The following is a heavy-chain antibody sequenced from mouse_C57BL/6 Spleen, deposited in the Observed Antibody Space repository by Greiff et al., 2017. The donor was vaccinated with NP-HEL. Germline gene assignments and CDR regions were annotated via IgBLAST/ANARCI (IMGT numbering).Heavy chain of an antibody. CDR1: GFTFRDYG. J-gene: IGHJ4*01. CDR3: ARGTMRLYYAMDY. Sequence: EVMLVESGGGLVKPGGSLKLSCAASGFTFRDYGMHWVRQAPEKGLEWVAYISSGSSTIYYADTVKGRFTISRDNAKNTLFLQMTSLRSEDTAMYYCARGTMRLYYAMDYWGQGTSVTVSS. D-gene: IGHD2-4*01. V-gene: IGHV5-17*01. CDR2: ISSGSSTI.